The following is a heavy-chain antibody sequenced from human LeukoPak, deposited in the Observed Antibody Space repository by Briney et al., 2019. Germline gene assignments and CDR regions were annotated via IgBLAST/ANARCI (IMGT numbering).Heavy chain of an antibody. Sequence: ASVKVSCKASGYTFSSYGISWVRQAPGQGPEWMGWISAYNGNTKYAQRLQGRVTMTTDTSTSTAYMELRSLRSDDTAVYYCASAGPFYYYYYYMDVWGKGTTVTVSS. CDR2: ISAYNGNT. V-gene: IGHV1-18*01. CDR1: GYTFSSYG. J-gene: IGHJ6*03. CDR3: ASAGPFYYYYYYMDV. D-gene: IGHD1-1*01.